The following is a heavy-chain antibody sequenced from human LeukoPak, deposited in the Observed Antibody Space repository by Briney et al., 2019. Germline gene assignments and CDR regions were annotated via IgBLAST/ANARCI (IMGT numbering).Heavy chain of an antibody. CDR3: AKIEGKYQLANVPDH. CDR1: GFTFSTYG. D-gene: IGHD2-2*01. V-gene: IGHV3-30*02. Sequence: PGGSLKLSCAASGFTFSTYGMHWVRQAPGKGLEWVAFIRYDGDNKYYADFVKGRFTISRDNSKNTLYLHMNSLRTEDTAVYYCAKIEGKYQLANVPDHWGQGTLVTVSS. CDR2: IRYDGDNK. J-gene: IGHJ4*02.